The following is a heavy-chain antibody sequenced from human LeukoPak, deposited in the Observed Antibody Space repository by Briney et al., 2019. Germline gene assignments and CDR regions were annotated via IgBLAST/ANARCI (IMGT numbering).Heavy chain of an antibody. J-gene: IGHJ4*02. D-gene: IGHD3-16*01. CDR1: GFTFGDYA. Sequence: GGSLRLSCTASGFTFGDYAMSWVRQAPGKGLEWVSYISSSSSTIYYADSVKGRFTISRDNAKNSLYLQMNSLRAEDTAVYYCARDGVYDYVWGSDYWGQGTLVTVSS. CDR3: ARDGVYDYVWGSDY. V-gene: IGHV3-48*01. CDR2: ISSSSSTI.